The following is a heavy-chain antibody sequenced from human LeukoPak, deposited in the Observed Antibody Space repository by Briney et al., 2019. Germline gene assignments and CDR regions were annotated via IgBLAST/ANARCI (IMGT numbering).Heavy chain of an antibody. CDR1: GDSISSGFHY. CDR2: IYYTGTA. V-gene: IGHV4-39*02. J-gene: IGHJ4*02. D-gene: IGHD1-26*01. Sequence: SETLSLTCTVTGDSISSGFHYWGWIRQPPGKGPEWIATIYYTGTAFYNPSLKSRVTISVDTSKNHFSLILSSVTAADTALYYCARQPPGSFQWTFDYWGQGALVTVSS. CDR3: ARQPPGSFQWTFDY.